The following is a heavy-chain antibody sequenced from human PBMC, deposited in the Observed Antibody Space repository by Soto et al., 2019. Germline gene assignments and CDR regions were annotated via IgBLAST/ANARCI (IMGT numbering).Heavy chain of an antibody. Sequence: PGGSLRLSCAASGFTFSSYAMSWVRQAPGKGLEWVSAISGSGGSTYYADSVKGRFTISRDNSKNTLYLQMNSLRAEDTAVYYCAKPVEGRGLQSDYYYGMDVWGQGTTVTVSS. CDR3: AKPVEGRGLQSDYYYGMDV. V-gene: IGHV3-23*01. CDR2: ISGSGGST. D-gene: IGHD4-4*01. CDR1: GFTFSSYA. J-gene: IGHJ6*02.